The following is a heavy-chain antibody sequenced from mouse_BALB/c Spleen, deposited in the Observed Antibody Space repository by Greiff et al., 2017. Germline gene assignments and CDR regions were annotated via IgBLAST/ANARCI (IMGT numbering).Heavy chain of an antibody. J-gene: IGHJ4*01. Sequence: EVMLVESGGGLVKPGGSLKLSCAASGFTFSSYAMSWVRQSPEKRLEWVAEISSGGSYTYYPDTVTGRFTISRDNAKNTLYLEMSSLRSEDTAVYYCARQDYYGYVGAMDYWGQGTSVTVSS. CDR3: ARQDYYGYVGAMDY. CDR2: ISSGGSYT. D-gene: IGHD1-2*01. V-gene: IGHV5-9-4*01. CDR1: GFTFSSYA.